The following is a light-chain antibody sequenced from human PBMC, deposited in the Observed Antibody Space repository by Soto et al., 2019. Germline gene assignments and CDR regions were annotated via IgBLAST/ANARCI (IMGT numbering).Light chain of an antibody. CDR2: GAS. CDR3: QQYNNWPRP. V-gene: IGKV3-15*01. Sequence: EIVMTQSPATLSVSPGERATLSCRASQSVSSNLAWYQQKPGQAPRLLIYGASTRATGIPARFSGSGSGTEFTLTIRSLQSEDFAVYYCQQYNNWPRPFGQGTKVELK. J-gene: IGKJ1*01. CDR1: QSVSSN.